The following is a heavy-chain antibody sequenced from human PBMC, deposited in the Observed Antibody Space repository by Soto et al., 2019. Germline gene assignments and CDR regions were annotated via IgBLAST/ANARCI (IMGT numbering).Heavy chain of an antibody. Sequence: GGSLRLSCAASGFTVSSNYMSWVRQAPGKGLEWVSVIYSGGSTYYADSVKGRFTISRDNSNNMLYLQMNSLRAEDTAVYYCARDIIAAAGYYYYGMDVWGQGTTVTVSS. CDR3: ARDIIAAAGYYYYGMDV. J-gene: IGHJ6*02. CDR2: IYSGGST. CDR1: GFTVSSNY. V-gene: IGHV3-66*01. D-gene: IGHD6-13*01.